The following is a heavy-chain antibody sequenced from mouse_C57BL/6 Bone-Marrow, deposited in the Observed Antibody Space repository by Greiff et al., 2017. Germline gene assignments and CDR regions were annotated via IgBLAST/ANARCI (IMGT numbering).Heavy chain of an antibody. D-gene: IGHD4-1*01. CDR3: ARADWDVGAMDY. V-gene: IGHV1-72*01. CDR1: GYTFTSYW. J-gene: IGHJ4*01. Sequence: QVQLKQPGAELVKPGASVKLSCTASGYTFTSYWMHWVKQRPGRGLEWIGRIDPNSGGTKYNEKFKSKATLTVDKPSSTAYMQLSRLTSEDSAVYYCARADWDVGAMDYWGQGTSVTVSS. CDR2: IDPNSGGT.